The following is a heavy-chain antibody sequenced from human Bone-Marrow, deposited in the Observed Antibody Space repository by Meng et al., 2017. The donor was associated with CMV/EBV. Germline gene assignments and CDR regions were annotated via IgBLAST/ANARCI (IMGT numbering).Heavy chain of an antibody. CDR2: TYYRAKWYN. D-gene: IGHD6-6*01. CDR1: GDSVSTNSAA. Sequence: QTPSLTCAIPGDSVSTNSAAWNWIRQSPSRGLEWLGRTYYRAKWYNDYAISVKSRITMNPDTSKNQFSRQLNSVTPEDAAVYYCARGSSSPRAFDFWGQGTMVTVSS. CDR3: ARGSSSPRAFDF. J-gene: IGHJ3*01. V-gene: IGHV6-1*01.